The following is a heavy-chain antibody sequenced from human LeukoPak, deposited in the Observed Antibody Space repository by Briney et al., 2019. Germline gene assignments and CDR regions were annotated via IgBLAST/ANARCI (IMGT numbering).Heavy chain of an antibody. D-gene: IGHD2-2*01. V-gene: IGHV1-18*01. J-gene: IGHJ5*02. CDR3: ARVGGCSSTSCYVWFDP. CDR2: ISAYNGNT. CDR1: GYTFTSYG. Sequence: GASVKVSCKASGYTFTSYGISWVRQAPGQGLEWMGWISAYNGNTNYAQKLKGRVTMTTDTSTSTAYMELRSLRSDDTAVYYCARVGGCSSTSCYVWFDPWGQGTLVTVSS.